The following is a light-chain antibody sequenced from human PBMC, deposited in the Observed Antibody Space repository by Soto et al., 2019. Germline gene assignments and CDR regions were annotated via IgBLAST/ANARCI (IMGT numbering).Light chain of an antibody. CDR3: QKYNSAPWT. Sequence: IRMTQSASSFSASTGDIFTITCRASQGISNYLAWYQQKPGKVPKLLIYAASTLQSGVPSRFSGSGSGTDFTLTISSLQPEDVATYYCQKYNSAPWTFGQGTKVDIK. J-gene: IGKJ1*01. V-gene: IGKV1-27*01. CDR2: AAS. CDR1: QGISNY.